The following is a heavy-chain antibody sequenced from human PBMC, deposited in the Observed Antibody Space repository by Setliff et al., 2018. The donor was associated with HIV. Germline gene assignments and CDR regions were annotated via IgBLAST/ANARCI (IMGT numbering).Heavy chain of an antibody. CDR1: GGTFSSYA. CDR2: IIPIFGTA. CDR3: ARDFHVLGYCSADSCPYDASDV. D-gene: IGHD2-15*01. V-gene: IGHV1-69*06. J-gene: IGHJ3*01. Sequence: SVKVSCKASGGTFSSYAISWVRQAPGQGLEWMGRIIPIFGTANYAQKFQGRVTITADKSTSTAYMELSSLRSEDTAVYYCARDFHVLGYCSADSCPYDASDVWGQGTMVTVSS.